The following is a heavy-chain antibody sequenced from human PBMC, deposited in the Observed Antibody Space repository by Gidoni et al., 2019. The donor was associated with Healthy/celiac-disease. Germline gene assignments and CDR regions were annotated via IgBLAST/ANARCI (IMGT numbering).Heavy chain of an antibody. V-gene: IGHV4-34*01. CDR2: INHSGST. D-gene: IGHD3-3*01. Sequence: QVQLQQWGAGLWKPSETLSLTCAVYGGAFSGYYWGWIRQPPGKGLEWIGEINHSGSTNYNPSLKSRVTISVDTSKNQFSLKLSSVTAADTAVYYCARGLGDFWSGFGWFDPWGQGTLVTVSS. CDR1: GGAFSGYY. CDR3: ARGLGDFWSGFGWFDP. J-gene: IGHJ5*02.